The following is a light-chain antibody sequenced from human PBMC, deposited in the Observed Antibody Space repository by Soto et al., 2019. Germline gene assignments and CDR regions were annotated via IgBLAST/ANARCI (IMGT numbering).Light chain of an antibody. CDR3: QQYGSPPIT. V-gene: IGKV3-20*01. CDR1: QSISSK. Sequence: VMTQSPATLSVSPGERAALSCRASQSISSKLAWYQQKPGQAPRLLIYDASDRATGLPDRFSGSGSGTDFTLTISRLEPEDFAVYYCQQYGSPPITFGQGTRLEIK. CDR2: DAS. J-gene: IGKJ5*01.